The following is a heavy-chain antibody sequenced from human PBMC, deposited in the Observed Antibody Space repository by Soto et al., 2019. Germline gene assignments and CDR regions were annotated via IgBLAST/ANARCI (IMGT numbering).Heavy chain of an antibody. CDR2: IYNGGSP. Sequence: QVLLQESGPGLVKPSETLSLTCTVSGASISNDYWSWIRQPHGKRLEYIGFIYNGGSPNYNPSRESRLTISPVTSQNQFCLEVKSGTAADTAVYYCARGEWFVRGYGMDGCGRATTVPVS. J-gene: IGHJ6*02. CDR1: GASISNDY. CDR3: ARGEWFVRGYGMDG. V-gene: IGHV4-59*01. D-gene: IGHD3-3*01.